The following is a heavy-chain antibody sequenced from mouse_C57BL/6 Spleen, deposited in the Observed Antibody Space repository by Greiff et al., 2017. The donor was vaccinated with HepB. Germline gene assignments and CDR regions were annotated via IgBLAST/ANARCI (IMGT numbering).Heavy chain of an antibody. Sequence: QVQLKQSGAELVRPGASVKLSCKASGYTFTDYYINWVKQRPGQGLEWIARIYPGSGNTYYNEKFKGKATLTAEKSSSTAYMQLSSLTSEDSAFYFCASYYSNAWFAYWGQGTLVTVSA. CDR2: IYPGSGNT. CDR1: GYTFTDYY. V-gene: IGHV1-76*01. CDR3: ASYYSNAWFAY. D-gene: IGHD2-5*01. J-gene: IGHJ3*01.